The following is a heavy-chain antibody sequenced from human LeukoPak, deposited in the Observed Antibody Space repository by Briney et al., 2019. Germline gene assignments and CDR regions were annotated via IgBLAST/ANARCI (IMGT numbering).Heavy chain of an antibody. D-gene: IGHD3-22*01. CDR2: IYTSGST. CDR3: ARDSRATRTYYYDSSGSQSYYFDY. CDR1: GGSIRRGSYY. V-gene: IGHV4-61*02. J-gene: IGHJ4*02. Sequence: SETLSLTCTVSGGSIRRGSYYWRWIRQPAGKGLEWIGRIYTSGSTNYNPSLKSRVTISVDTSKNQFSLKLSSVTAADTAVYYCARDSRATRTYYYDSSGSQSYYFDYWGQGTLVTVSS.